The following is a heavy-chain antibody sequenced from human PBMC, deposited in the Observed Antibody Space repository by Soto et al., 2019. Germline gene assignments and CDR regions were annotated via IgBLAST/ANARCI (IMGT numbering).Heavy chain of an antibody. CDR1: GYTFTGYY. V-gene: IGHV1-2*04. J-gene: IGHJ4*02. CDR3: ARYYDNNGYYFDY. CDR2: INPNSGVT. D-gene: IGHD3-22*01. Sequence: ASVKVSCKASGYTFTGYYIQWVRQAPGQGLEWMGWINPNSGVTHYAQKFQGWVTMTRDTSISTAYMELSRLSSDDTAVYYCARYYDNNGYYFDYWGQGALVTVS.